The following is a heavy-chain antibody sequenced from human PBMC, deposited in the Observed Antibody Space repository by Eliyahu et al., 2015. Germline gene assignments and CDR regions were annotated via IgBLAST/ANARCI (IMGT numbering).Heavy chain of an antibody. J-gene: IGHJ5*02. V-gene: IGHV4-59*08. CDR2: IYYSGST. D-gene: IGHD3-10*01. CDR1: GXSISSYX. CDR3: ARLPNGSGSYGPIDP. Sequence: QVQLQESGPGLVKPSETLSLTCXXSGXSISSYXXXWIRQPPGKGLEWIGYIYYSGSTNYNPSLKSRVTISVDTSKNQFSLKLSSVTAADTAVYYCARLPNGSGSYGPIDPWGQGTLVTVSS.